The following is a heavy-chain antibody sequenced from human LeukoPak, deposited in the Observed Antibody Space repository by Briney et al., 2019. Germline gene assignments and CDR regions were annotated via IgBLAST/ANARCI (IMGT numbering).Heavy chain of an antibody. J-gene: IGHJ4*02. D-gene: IGHD5-18*01. V-gene: IGHV4-38-2*02. CDR1: GYSISSGYY. CDR3: ARDDSRVNSYGPADY. CDR2: IYQSGST. Sequence: SETLSLTCTVSGYSISSGYYWGWIRQTPGKGLEWIGSIYQSGSTSYNPSLKSRVTISVDTSKNQFSLKLSSVTAADTAAYYCARDDSRVNSYGPADYWGQGTLVTVSS.